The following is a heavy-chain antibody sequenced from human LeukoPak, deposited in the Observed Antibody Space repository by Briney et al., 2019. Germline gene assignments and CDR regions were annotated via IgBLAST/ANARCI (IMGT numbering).Heavy chain of an antibody. J-gene: IGHJ4*01. D-gene: IGHD5-18*01. Sequence: GGSLRLSCAASGFTFSSYGMHWVRQAPGKGLEWAAVIWYDGSNKYYADSVKGRFTTSRDNSKNTLYLQMNSLRAEDTAVDYCAKDXXDXAMVXPXXYXGXGXLVTVSS. V-gene: IGHV3-33*06. CDR1: GFTFSSYG. CDR2: IWYDGSNK. CDR3: AKDXXDXAMVXPXXY.